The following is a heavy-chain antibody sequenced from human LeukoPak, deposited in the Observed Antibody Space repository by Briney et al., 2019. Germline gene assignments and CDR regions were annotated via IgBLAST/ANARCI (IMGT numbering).Heavy chain of an antibody. Sequence: SETLSLTCTVSGGSISSSSYYWGWIRQPPGKGLEWIGNIDYNGSTYYNPSLKSRVTISVDTSKNQFSLKLSSVTAADTAVYYCAREFGSSSCMDVWGKGTTVTVSS. CDR2: IDYNGST. J-gene: IGHJ6*03. V-gene: IGHV4-39*07. CDR3: AREFGSSSCMDV. CDR1: GGSISSSSYY. D-gene: IGHD6-13*01.